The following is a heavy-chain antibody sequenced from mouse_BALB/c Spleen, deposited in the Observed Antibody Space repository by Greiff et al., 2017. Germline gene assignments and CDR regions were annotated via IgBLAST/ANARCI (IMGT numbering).Heavy chain of an antibody. CDR1: GFTFTDYY. J-gene: IGHJ4*01. CDR3: AREVNYAMDY. V-gene: IGHV7-3*02. CDR2: IRNKANGYTT. D-gene: IGHD2-5*01. Sequence: EVQLVESGGGLVQPGGSLRLSCATSGFTFTDYYMSWVRQPPGKALEWLGFIRNKANGYTTEYSASVKGRFTISRDNSQSILYLQMNTLRAEDSATYYCAREVNYAMDYWGQGTSVTVSS.